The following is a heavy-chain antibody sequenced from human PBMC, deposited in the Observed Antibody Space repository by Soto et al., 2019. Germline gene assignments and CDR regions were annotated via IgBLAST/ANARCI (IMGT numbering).Heavy chain of an antibody. Sequence: QVQLVQSGAEVKKPGASVKVSCKAYGYSFTSSGMSWVRQAPGQGLEWMGWISAHTGSSEHAQRFQGRVTMTTDDSAITGYMELSSLRSHVPAVYNCASAVFYQGSDSRGDSFD. CDR1: GYSFTSSG. CDR3: ASAVFYQGSDSRGDSFD. V-gene: IGHV1-18*01. D-gene: IGHD3-22*01. J-gene: IGHJ3*01. CDR2: ISAHTGSS.